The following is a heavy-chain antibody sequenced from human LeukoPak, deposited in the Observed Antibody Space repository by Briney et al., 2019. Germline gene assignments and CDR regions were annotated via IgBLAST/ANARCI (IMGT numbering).Heavy chain of an antibody. CDR1: GFSLSTTGVI. CDR3: AHSRYYYDSSGYCSPPQIDY. J-gene: IGHJ4*02. D-gene: IGHD3-22*01. V-gene: IGHV2-5*02. Sequence: SGPTLVNPTQTLTLTCTFSGFSLSTTGVIVGWIRQPPGKALEWLANIYWDDDKRYSPSLKSRLTITKDTSKNQVVLTMTNVDPVDTATYYCAHSRYYYDSSGYCSPPQIDYWGQGTLVTVSS. CDR2: IYWDDDK.